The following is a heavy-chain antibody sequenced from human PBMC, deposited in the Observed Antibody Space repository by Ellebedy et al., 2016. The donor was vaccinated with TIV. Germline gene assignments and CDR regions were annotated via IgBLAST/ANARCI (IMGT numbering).Heavy chain of an antibody. J-gene: IGHJ4*02. D-gene: IGHD1/OR15-1a*01. Sequence: GESLKISCAASGFTFTTFWMSWVRQAPGKGLEWVGNINQDGSEECYGDSVKGRFTISRDNAKNSVYLQMNSLRAEDTAVYYCARENWYNDYWGQGTLVTVSS. V-gene: IGHV3-7*04. CDR3: ARENWYNDY. CDR2: INQDGSEE. CDR1: GFTFTTFW.